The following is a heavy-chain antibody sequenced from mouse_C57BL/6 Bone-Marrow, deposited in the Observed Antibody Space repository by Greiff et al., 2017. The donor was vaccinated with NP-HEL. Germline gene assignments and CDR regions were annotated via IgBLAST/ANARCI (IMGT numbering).Heavy chain of an antibody. CDR2: IYPGNSDT. CDR3: TRGGYGSLQ. Sequence: VPLKESGAELVRPGASVTLSCKASGYTFTDYYLNLVKQRPGPGLEWIGAIYPGNSDTSYNQKFKGKAKLTAVTSASTAYMELSSLTNEDSAVYYCTRGGYGSLQWGQGTSVTVSS. J-gene: IGHJ4*01. CDR1: GYTFTDYY. V-gene: IGHV1-5*01. D-gene: IGHD1-1*01.